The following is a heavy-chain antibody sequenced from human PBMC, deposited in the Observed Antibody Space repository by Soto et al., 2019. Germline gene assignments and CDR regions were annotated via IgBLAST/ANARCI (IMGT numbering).Heavy chain of an antibody. CDR1: GFTFSSHS. CDR2: ISSSSSYI. J-gene: IGHJ4*02. V-gene: IGHV3-21*01. Sequence: GGSLRLSCAASGFTFSSHSMNWVRQAPGKGLEWVSSISSSSSYIYYADSVKGRFTISRDNAKNLVYLQMNSLRAEDTAVYYCARLDRGSLDCWGRGTLVTVSS. CDR3: ARLDRGSLDC. D-gene: IGHD6-25*01.